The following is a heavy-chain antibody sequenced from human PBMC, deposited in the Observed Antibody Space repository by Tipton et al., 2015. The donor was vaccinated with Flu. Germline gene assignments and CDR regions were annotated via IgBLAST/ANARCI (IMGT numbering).Heavy chain of an antibody. D-gene: IGHD5-24*01. CDR3: ARDPHEGWLHPKHYFDY. CDR2: IYYSGST. J-gene: IGHJ4*02. V-gene: IGHV4-39*06. CDR1: GGSISSSSYY. Sequence: LRLSCTVSGGSISSSSYYWGWIRQPPGKGLEWIGSIYYSGSTYYNPSLKSRVTISVDTSKNQFALKLSSVTAADTAVYYCARDPHEGWLHPKHYFDYWGQGTLVTVSS.